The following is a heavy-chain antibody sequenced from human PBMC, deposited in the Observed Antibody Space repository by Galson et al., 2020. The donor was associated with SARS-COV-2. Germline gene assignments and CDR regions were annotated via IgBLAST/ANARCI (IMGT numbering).Heavy chain of an antibody. D-gene: IGHD6-19*01. Sequence: ASVKVSCKASGYTFTSYAMHWVRQAPGQRLEWMGWINAGNGNTKYSQKFQGRVTITRDTSASTAYMELSSLRSEDTAVYYCARDTGSGWYGVRAFDIWGQGTMVTVSS. CDR3: ARDTGSGWYGVRAFDI. J-gene: IGHJ3*02. V-gene: IGHV1-3*01. CDR2: INAGNGNT. CDR1: GYTFTSYA.